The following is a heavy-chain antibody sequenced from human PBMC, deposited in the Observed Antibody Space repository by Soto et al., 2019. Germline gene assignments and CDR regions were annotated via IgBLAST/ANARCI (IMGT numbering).Heavy chain of an antibody. J-gene: IGHJ3*02. CDR1: GGSISSYY. V-gene: IGHV4-59*01. CDR2: IYYSGST. Sequence: SETLSLTCTVSGGSISSYYWSWIRQPPGKGLEWIGYIYYSGSTNYNPSLKSRVTISVDTSKNQFSLKLSSVTAADTAVYYCARGIGHHDAFDIWGQGTMVTVSS. CDR3: ARGIGHHDAFDI. D-gene: IGHD2-21*01.